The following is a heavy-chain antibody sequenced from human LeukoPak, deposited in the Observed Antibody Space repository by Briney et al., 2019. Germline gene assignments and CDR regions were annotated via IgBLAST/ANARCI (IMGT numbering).Heavy chain of an antibody. J-gene: IGHJ4*02. CDR2: INQDGSEK. V-gene: IGHV3-7*01. Sequence: PGGSLRLSCAASGFTFSTYWMSWVRQAPGKGLEWVANINQDGSEKFYVDSVKGRFTISRDNAKNSLYLQMNSLRAEDTAVYYCARGHFDWLYNLDYWGQGTLVTVSS. CDR3: ARGHFDWLYNLDY. D-gene: IGHD3-9*01. CDR1: GFTFSTYW.